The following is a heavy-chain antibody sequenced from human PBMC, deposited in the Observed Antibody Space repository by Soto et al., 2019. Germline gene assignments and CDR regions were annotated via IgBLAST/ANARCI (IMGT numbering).Heavy chain of an antibody. CDR2: ISYDGSNK. CDR1: GFTFSSYA. CDR3: ARPYSSGWYGDLDY. J-gene: IGHJ4*02. V-gene: IGHV3-30-3*01. D-gene: IGHD6-19*01. Sequence: GGSLRLSCTASGFTFSSYAMHWVRQAPGKGLEWVAVISYDGSNKYYADSVKGRFTISRDNSKNTMYLQMNSLRVEDTAVYYCARPYSSGWYGDLDYWGQGTLVTVS.